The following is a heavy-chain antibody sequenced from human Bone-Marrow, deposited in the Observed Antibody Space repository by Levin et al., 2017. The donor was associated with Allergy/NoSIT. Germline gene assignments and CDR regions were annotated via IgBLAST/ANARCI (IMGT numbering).Heavy chain of an antibody. V-gene: IGHV4-39*01. Sequence: SQTLSLTCPVSGGSISSSSYYWGWIRQPPGKGLEWIGSIYYSGSTYYNPSLKSRVTISVDTSKNQFSLKLSSVTAADTAVYYCARQDYDFWSGYYPLHWFDPWGQGTLVTVSS. CDR2: IYYSGST. D-gene: IGHD3-3*01. CDR1: GGSISSSSYY. J-gene: IGHJ5*02. CDR3: ARQDYDFWSGYYPLHWFDP.